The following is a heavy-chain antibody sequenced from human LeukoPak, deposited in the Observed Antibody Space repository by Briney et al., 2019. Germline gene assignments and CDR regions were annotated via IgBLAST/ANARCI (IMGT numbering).Heavy chain of an antibody. J-gene: IGHJ4*02. CDR3: TTDRFQEVGATDY. CDR1: GFTFSNAW. CDR2: IKSKTDGGTT. V-gene: IGHV3-15*01. Sequence: PGGSLRLSCAASGFTFSNAWMSWVRQAPGKGLEWVGRIKSKTDGGTTDYAAPVKGRFTISRDDSKNTLYLQMNSLKTEDTAVYYCTTDRFQEVGATDYWGREPCSPSPQ. D-gene: IGHD1-26*01.